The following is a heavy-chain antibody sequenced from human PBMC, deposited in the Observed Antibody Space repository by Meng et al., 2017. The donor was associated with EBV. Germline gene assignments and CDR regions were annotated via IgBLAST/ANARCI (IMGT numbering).Heavy chain of an antibody. Sequence: QSTLKESGPTLVKPTQTLTLTCTFSGFSLSTRGVGVGWIRQPPGKALEWLALIYWDDDKRYSPSLKSRLTITKETSKNQVVLTMTNMDPVDAATYYCAHIIAARPFDYWGQGTLVTVSS. V-gene: IGHV2-5*02. J-gene: IGHJ4*02. CDR1: GFSLSTRGVG. CDR2: IYWDDDK. CDR3: AHIIAARPFDY. D-gene: IGHD6-6*01.